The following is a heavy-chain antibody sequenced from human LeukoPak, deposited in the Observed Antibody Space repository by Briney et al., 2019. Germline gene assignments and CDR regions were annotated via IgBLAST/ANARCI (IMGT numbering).Heavy chain of an antibody. D-gene: IGHD5-12*01. CDR3: AREHDVATFDY. CDR2: ISAYNGNT. CDR1: GYTFTSYG. J-gene: IGHJ4*02. Sequence: ASVTVSCKASGYTFTSYGISWVRQAPGQGLEWMGWISAYNGNTNYAQKLQGRVTMTTDTSTSTAYMGLRSLRSDDTAVYYCAREHDVATFDYWGQGTLVTVSS. V-gene: IGHV1-18*01.